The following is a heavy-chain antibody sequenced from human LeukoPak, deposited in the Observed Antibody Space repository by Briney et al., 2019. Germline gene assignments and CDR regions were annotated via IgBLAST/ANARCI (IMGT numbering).Heavy chain of an antibody. J-gene: IGHJ6*02. CDR3: ARLHYDYVWGSYRSNYGMDV. Sequence: ASVKVSCKASGYTFTSYDINWVRQATGQVLEWMGWMNPNSGNTGYAQKFQGRVTMTRNTSISTAYMELSSLRSEDTAVYYCARLHYDYVWGSYRSNYGMDVWGQGTTVTVSS. CDR1: GYTFTSYD. CDR2: MNPNSGNT. V-gene: IGHV1-8*01. D-gene: IGHD3-16*02.